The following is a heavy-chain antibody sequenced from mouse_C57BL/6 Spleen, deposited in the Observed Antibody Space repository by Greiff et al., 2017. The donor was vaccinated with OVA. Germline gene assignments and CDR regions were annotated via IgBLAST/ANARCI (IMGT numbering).Heavy chain of an antibody. CDR3: ARDHYDGYYGYFDV. Sequence: EVKVVESEGGLVQPGSSMKLSCTASGFTFSDYYMAWVRQVPEKGLEWVANINYDGSSTYYLDSLKSRFIISRDNAKNILYLQMSSLKSEDTATYYCARDHYDGYYGYFDVWGTGTTVTVSS. J-gene: IGHJ1*03. V-gene: IGHV5-16*01. D-gene: IGHD2-3*01. CDR2: INYDGSST. CDR1: GFTFSDYY.